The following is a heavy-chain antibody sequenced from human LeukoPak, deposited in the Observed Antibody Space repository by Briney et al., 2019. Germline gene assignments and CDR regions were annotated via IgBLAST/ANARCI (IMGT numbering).Heavy chain of an antibody. V-gene: IGHV3-30-3*01. Sequence: PGRSLRLSCAASGFTFSSYAMHWVRQAPGKGLEWVAVISYDGSNKYYADSVMGRFTISRDDSKNTLYLQMNSLRAEDTAVYYCAREHSGWYEYYFDYWGQGTLVTVSS. CDR3: AREHSGWYEYYFDY. CDR2: ISYDGSNK. D-gene: IGHD6-19*01. CDR1: GFTFSSYA. J-gene: IGHJ4*02.